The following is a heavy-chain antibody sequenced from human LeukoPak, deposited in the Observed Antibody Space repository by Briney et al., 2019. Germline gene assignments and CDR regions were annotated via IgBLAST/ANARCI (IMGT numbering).Heavy chain of an antibody. CDR2: ISSSSSYI. V-gene: IGHV3-21*01. Sequence: GGSLRLSCAASGFTFSSYSMNWVRQAPGKGLEWVSSISSSSSYIYYADSVKGRFTISRDNAKKSLYPQMNSLRAEDTAVYYCARDSMFTSGSYSGEVDAFDIWGQGTMVTVAS. D-gene: IGHD1-26*01. CDR3: ARDSMFTSGSYSGEVDAFDI. J-gene: IGHJ3*02. CDR1: GFTFSSYS.